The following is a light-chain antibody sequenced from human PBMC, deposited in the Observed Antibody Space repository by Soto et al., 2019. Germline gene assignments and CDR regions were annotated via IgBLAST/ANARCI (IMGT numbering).Light chain of an antibody. CDR3: TSYTTSGTWV. CDR2: EVS. J-gene: IGLJ3*02. CDR1: SSDVAGYDY. V-gene: IGLV2-14*01. Sequence: QSVLTQPASVSASPGQSITISCTGTSSDVAGYDYVSWYQQHPGKAPKLMIYEVSNRPSGVSNRFSGSKSGNTASLTISGLQAEDEADYYCTSYTTSGTWVFGGGTKPPS.